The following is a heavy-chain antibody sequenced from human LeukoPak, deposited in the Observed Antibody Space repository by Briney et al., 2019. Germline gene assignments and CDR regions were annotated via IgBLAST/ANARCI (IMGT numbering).Heavy chain of an antibody. CDR3: ARGVSYYDFWSGYYRPYFQH. CDR1: GGSFSGYY. Sequence: SETLSLTCAVYGGSFSGYYWSWIRQPPGKGLEWIGEINHSGSTNYNPSPKSRVTISVDTSKNQFSLKLSSVTAADTAVYYCARGVSYYDFWSGYYRPYFQHWGQGTLVTVSS. CDR2: INHSGST. D-gene: IGHD3-3*01. V-gene: IGHV4-34*01. J-gene: IGHJ1*01.